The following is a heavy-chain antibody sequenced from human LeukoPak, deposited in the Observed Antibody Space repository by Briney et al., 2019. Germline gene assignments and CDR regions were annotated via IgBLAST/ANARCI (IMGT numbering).Heavy chain of an antibody. J-gene: IGHJ5*02. CDR3: AKDRSGRGSSWYVSNWFDP. V-gene: IGHV3-23*01. Sequence: GGSLRLSCAASGFTFSSYAMSWVRQAPGKGLEWVSAISGSGGSTYYADSVKGRFTISRDNSKNTLYLQMNSLRAEDTAVYYCAKDRSGRGSSWYVSNWFDPWGQGTLVTVSS. D-gene: IGHD6-13*01. CDR2: ISGSGGST. CDR1: GFTFSSYA.